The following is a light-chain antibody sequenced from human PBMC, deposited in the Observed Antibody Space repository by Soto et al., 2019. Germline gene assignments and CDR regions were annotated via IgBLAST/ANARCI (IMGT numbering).Light chain of an antibody. CDR2: GAS. Sequence: ELVLTQSPGTLSLSPGESSTLSFRSSYFVASSYVAWYQQKPGQAPRLLIYGASSRATGIPDRFSGSGSGTDFTLTISRLEPEDFAVYYCQQYGSSPGTFGQGTKVDIK. V-gene: IGKV3-20*01. J-gene: IGKJ1*01. CDR1: YFVASSY. CDR3: QQYGSSPGT.